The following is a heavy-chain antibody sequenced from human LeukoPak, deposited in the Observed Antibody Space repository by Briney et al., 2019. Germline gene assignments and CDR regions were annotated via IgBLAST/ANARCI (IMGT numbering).Heavy chain of an antibody. CDR1: GFTFSNFA. CDR3: AKDRGTMVRGEGY. D-gene: IGHD3-10*01. Sequence: PGGSLRLSCAASGFTFSNFAMSWVRQAPGKGLEWVSVISGSGSLTYYADSVKGRFTISRDNSKNTLYLQMNSLRAEDTAVYYCAKDRGTMVRGEGYWGQGTLVTVSS. J-gene: IGHJ4*02. CDR2: ISGSGSLT. V-gene: IGHV3-23*01.